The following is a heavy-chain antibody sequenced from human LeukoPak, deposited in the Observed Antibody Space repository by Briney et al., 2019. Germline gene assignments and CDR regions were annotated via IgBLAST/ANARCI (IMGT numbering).Heavy chain of an antibody. CDR1: GFTFSNYW. J-gene: IGHJ4*02. Sequence: GGSLRLSCAASGFTFSNYWMHWVRQAPGKGLAWVSRINGDGSSTSYADSVKGRFTISRDNAKNTLYLQMDSLRAEDTAVYYCARDPYGSGRYWGQGTRVTVSS. CDR2: INGDGSST. D-gene: IGHD3-10*01. CDR3: ARDPYGSGRY. V-gene: IGHV3-74*01.